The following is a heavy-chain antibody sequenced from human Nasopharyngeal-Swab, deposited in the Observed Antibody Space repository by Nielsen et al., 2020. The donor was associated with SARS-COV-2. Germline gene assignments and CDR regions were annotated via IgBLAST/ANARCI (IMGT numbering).Heavy chain of an antibody. D-gene: IGHD3-10*01. V-gene: IGHV4-34*01. CDR1: GGSFSGYY. J-gene: IGHJ4*02. CDR2: INHSGST. Sequence: SETLSLTCAVYGGSFSGYYWGWIRQPPGKGLEWIGEINHSGSTNYNPSLKSRVTMSVDTSKNQFSLKLSSVTAADTAVYYCARGEFRKYYFAYWGQGTLVTVSS. CDR3: ARGEFRKYYFAY.